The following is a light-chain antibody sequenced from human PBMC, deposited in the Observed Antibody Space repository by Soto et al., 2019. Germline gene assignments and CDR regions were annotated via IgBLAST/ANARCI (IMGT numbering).Light chain of an antibody. J-gene: IGLJ1*01. CDR1: SSDVGGYNY. CDR2: DVS. Sequence: QSVLTQPASVSGSPGQSITISCTGTSSDVGGYNYVSWYQQHPGKAPKLMIYDVSNRPSGVSNRFSGSKSGNTASLTISGLQAEDEADYYCSSYTSSLYVFGTWPKVTVL. V-gene: IGLV2-14*01. CDR3: SSYTSSLYV.